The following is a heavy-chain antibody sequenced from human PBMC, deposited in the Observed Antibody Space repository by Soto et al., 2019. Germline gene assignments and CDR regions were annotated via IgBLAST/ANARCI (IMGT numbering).Heavy chain of an antibody. Sequence: QLQLQESGPGLVKPSETLSLTCTVSGGSIKNTGANWGWVRQPPGKGLEWIGSVYSTGTTYYNPSLQSRVTISIDTSKNQYSLSVNSVAAADTAVYYCATHTSGSRNGPHTWGQGTLVTVSS. J-gene: IGHJ5*02. V-gene: IGHV4-39*01. CDR3: ATHTSGSRNGPHT. CDR2: VYSTGTT. CDR1: GGSIKNTGAN. D-gene: IGHD1-26*01.